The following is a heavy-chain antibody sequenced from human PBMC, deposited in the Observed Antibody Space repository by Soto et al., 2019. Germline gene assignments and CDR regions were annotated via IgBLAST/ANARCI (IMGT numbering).Heavy chain of an antibody. CDR2: ISGSGGTT. J-gene: IGHJ4*02. CDR1: GFTLSSYA. D-gene: IGHD3-22*01. V-gene: IGHV3-23*01. CDR3: AKMERYYYDSSDYYSSPLF. Sequence: EVQLLESGGGLVQPGGSLRLSCAASGFTLSSYAMSWVRQAPGKGLECVSAISGSGGTTYYADSVKGRFTISTDSSKNPLYLQANSLRAEDTAVYSCAKMERYYYDSSDYYSSPLFWGQGTLVTVSS.